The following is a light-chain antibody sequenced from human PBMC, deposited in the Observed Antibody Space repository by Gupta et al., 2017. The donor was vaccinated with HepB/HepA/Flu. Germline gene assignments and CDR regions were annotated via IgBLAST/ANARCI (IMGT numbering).Light chain of an antibody. CDR3: QQRSS. CDR2: AAS. Sequence: DIQLTQSPSSMSASVGDRVTITCRTSQSISNYLNWYQQKTGKAPKRLIYAASSLQSGVPSSCSGSGSGTDITLTISSLQPEDFATYYCQQRSSFGQGTKLEIK. CDR1: QSISNY. V-gene: IGKV1-39*01. J-gene: IGKJ2*01.